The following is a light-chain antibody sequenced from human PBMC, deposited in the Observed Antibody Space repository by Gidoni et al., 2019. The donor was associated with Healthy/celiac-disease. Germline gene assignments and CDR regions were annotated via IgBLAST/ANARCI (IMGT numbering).Light chain of an antibody. CDR1: QDISNY. Sequence: DIQMTQSPSSLSASVGDRVTITCQASQDISNYLNWYQQKPGKAPKLLIYYSSNLETGGPSRFSGSGSGTDFTFTISSLQPEEIATYYCQQYDNPIFTFGPGTKVDIK. J-gene: IGKJ3*01. V-gene: IGKV1-33*01. CDR3: QQYDNPIFT. CDR2: YSS.